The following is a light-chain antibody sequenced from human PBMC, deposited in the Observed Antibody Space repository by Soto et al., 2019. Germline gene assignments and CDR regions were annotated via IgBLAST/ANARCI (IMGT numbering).Light chain of an antibody. CDR2: EVY. Sequence: QASLTQPPSAYGSPGQSVTISCTGTSSDVGGYNYVSWYQQYPGKAPKLIIYEVYKRPSGVPDRFSGSKSGNTAALTVSGLQAEDEADYYCSSYVGTNSYVFGTGTKLTVL. CDR3: SSYVGTNSYV. CDR1: SSDVGGYNY. V-gene: IGLV2-8*01. J-gene: IGLJ1*01.